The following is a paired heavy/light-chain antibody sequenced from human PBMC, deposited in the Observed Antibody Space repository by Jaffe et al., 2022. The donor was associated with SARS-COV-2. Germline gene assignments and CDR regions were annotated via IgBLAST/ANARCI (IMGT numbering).Light chain of an antibody. V-gene: IGKV3-15*01. Sequence: EIVMTQSPATLSVSPGERATLSCGASQSVSNNLAWYQQKPGQAPRLLIYDTSTRATGIPARFSGSGSGTEFTLTISSLQSEDFAVYYCHQFNDWPLTFGGGTKVEIK. CDR2: DTS. CDR1: QSVSNN. J-gene: IGKJ4*01. CDR3: HQFNDWPLT.
Heavy chain of an antibody. CDR1: GFTFSNYG. V-gene: IGHV3-23*04. CDR2: IDGSAGFT. J-gene: IGHJ6*03. CDR3: AKGGHDTRAYKFYMDV. Sequence: EVQLVESGGGLLQPGGSLRLSCAASGFTFSNYGMTWVRQAPEKGLEWVSAIDGSAGFTQYADSVKGRFTISRDNSKNTMYLQMNSLRAEDTAVYYCAKGGHDTRAYKFYMDVWGKGTTVTVSS. D-gene: IGHD1-1*01.